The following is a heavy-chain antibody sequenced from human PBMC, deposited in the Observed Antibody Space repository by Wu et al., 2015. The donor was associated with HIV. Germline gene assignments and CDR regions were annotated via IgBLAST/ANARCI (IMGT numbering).Heavy chain of an antibody. J-gene: IGHJ4*02. CDR2: INPSGGST. Sequence: QVQLVQSGAEVKKPGASVKVSCKASGYTFTSYYMHWVRQAPGQGLEWMGIINPSGGSTSYAQKFQGRVTMTRDTSTSTVYMELSSLRSEDTAVYYCARTLKPGIAAAGPGDWGQGNAGHRLL. V-gene: IGHV1-46*01. CDR1: GYTFTSYY. CDR3: ARTLKPGIAAAGPGD. D-gene: IGHD6-13*01.